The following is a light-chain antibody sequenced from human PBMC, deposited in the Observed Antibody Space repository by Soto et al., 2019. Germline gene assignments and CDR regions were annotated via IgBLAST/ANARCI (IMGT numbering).Light chain of an antibody. J-gene: IGLJ1*01. V-gene: IGLV2-14*01. Sequence: QSALTQPASVSGSPGQSITISCTGTSSDVGGYNYVSWYQQHPRKAPKLMIYEVSNRPSGVSNRFSGSKSGNTASLTISGLQAEDEADYYCSSYTSRSTLDYVFGSGTKVTVL. CDR2: EVS. CDR3: SSYTSRSTLDYV. CDR1: SSDVGGYNY.